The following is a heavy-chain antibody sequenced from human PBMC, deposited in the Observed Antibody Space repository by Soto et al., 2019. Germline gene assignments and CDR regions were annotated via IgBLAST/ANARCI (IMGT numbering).Heavy chain of an antibody. CDR2: ISGSGGST. J-gene: IGHJ4*02. Sequence: EVQLLESGGGLVQPGGSLRLSCAASGFTFSSYAMSWVRQAPGKGLEWVSAISGSGGSTYYADSVKGRFTISRDNSKNTLYLQMNSLRAEDTAVYYCAKARADYYGSGSPIDYWGQGTLGTVSS. D-gene: IGHD3-10*01. CDR3: AKARADYYGSGSPIDY. V-gene: IGHV3-23*01. CDR1: GFTFSSYA.